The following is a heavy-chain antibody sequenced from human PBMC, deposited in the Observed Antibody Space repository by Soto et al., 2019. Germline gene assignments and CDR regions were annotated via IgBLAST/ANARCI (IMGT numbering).Heavy chain of an antibody. Sequence: GSLRLSCAASGFTFSNAWMNWVRQAPGKGLEWVGRIKSKTDGGTTDYAAPVKGRFTISRDDSKNTLYLQMNSLKTEDTAVYYCTTHYCTNGVCYLKLDYYYYGMDVWGQGTTVTVSS. V-gene: IGHV3-15*07. CDR1: GFTFSNAW. J-gene: IGHJ6*02. CDR3: TTHYCTNGVCYLKLDYYYYGMDV. D-gene: IGHD2-8*01. CDR2: IKSKTDGGTT.